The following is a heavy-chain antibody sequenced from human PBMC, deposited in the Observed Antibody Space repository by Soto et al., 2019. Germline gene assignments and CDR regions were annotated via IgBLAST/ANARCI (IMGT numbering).Heavy chain of an antibody. CDR3: ATFYYDSSGYGIDY. CDR1: GGSISSYY. V-gene: IGHV4-59*08. D-gene: IGHD3-22*01. J-gene: IGHJ4*02. CDR2: IYYSGTT. Sequence: SETLSLTCTVSGGSISSYYWSWIRQPPGKGLEWIGYIYYSGTTNYNPSLKSRVTMSVDTSKNQFSLKLSSVTAADTAVYYCATFYYDSSGYGIDYWGQGTLVTVSS.